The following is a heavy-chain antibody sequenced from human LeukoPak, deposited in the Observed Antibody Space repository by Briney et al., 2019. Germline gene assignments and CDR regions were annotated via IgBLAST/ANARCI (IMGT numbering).Heavy chain of an antibody. V-gene: IGHV4-59*08. D-gene: IGHD3-9*01. Sequence: SETLSLTCTVSGVSISSFYWSWIRQPPGKGLEWIGYIYDSGSTNQNPSLKSRVTISVDTSKNQFSLKLSSVTAADTAVYYCARHVWLQPFDYWGQGTLVTVSS. J-gene: IGHJ4*02. CDR2: IYDSGST. CDR3: ARHVWLQPFDY. CDR1: GVSISSFY.